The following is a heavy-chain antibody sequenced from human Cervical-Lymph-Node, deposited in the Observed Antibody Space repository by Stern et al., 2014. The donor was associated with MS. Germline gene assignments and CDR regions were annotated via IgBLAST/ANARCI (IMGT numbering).Heavy chain of an antibody. D-gene: IGHD3-16*01. V-gene: IGHV2-70*01. CDR2: LDLDDDK. J-gene: IGHJ4*02. CDR3: ARTRVGGGHCFDY. Sequence: ESGPALVQPTQTLTLPCPFSGFSLSTSGMCVSWIRQPSGKALEWLALLDLDDDKFYSTSLSTTLNIFTDNSQNLVVLTMTNMDPVDTATYYCARTRVGGGHCFDYWGQGTLVTVSS. CDR1: GFSLSTSGMC.